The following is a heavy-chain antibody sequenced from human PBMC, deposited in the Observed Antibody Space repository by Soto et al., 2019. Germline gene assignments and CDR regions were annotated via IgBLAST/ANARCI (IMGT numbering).Heavy chain of an antibody. CDR1: GFTFSSYW. CDR3: AISLTVTTTPGAFDI. D-gene: IGHD4-4*01. J-gene: IGHJ3*02. V-gene: IGHV3-74*01. Sequence: GGSLRLSCAASGFTFSSYWMHWVRQAPGKGLVWVSRINSDGSSTSYADSVKGRFTISRDNAKNTLYLQMNSLRAEDTAVYYCAISLTVTTTPGAFDIWGQGTVVTVPS. CDR2: INSDGSST.